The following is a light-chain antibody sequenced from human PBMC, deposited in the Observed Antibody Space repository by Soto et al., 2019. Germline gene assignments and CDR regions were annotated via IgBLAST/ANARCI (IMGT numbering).Light chain of an antibody. V-gene: IGLV2-8*01. J-gene: IGLJ2*01. CDR1: SSDVGGYNY. Sequence: QSALTQPPSASGSPGQSVTISCTGTSSDVGGYNYVSWYQQHPGKAPKLMIYEVSKRPSGVPDRFSGSKSGNTASLTVSGLKAEDEADYYCISYAGSNNVVFGGGTKVTVL. CDR3: ISYAGSNNVV. CDR2: EVS.